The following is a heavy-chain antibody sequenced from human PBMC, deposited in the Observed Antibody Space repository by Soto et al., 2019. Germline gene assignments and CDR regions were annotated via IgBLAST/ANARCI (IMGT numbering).Heavy chain of an antibody. CDR2: ISAYNGNT. CDR3: ARDQAMAQFDY. Sequence: GASVKVSCKASGYTFSSYAIHWVRQAPGQGLEWMGWISAYNGNTKYAQNLQGRVTMTTDTSTSTAYMELRSLRSDDMAVYYCARDQAMAQFDYWGQGTLVTVSS. CDR1: GYTFSSYA. V-gene: IGHV1-18*03. J-gene: IGHJ4*02. D-gene: IGHD5-18*01.